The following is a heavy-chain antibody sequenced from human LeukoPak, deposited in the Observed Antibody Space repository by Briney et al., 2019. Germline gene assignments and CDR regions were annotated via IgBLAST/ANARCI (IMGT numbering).Heavy chain of an antibody. CDR1: GGSISSYY. V-gene: IGHV4-59*08. D-gene: IGHD3-3*01. J-gene: IGHJ5*02. CDR3: ARHMNDFWSGYSRFDP. CDR2: IYYSGST. Sequence: PSETLSLTCTVSGGSISSYYWSWIRQPPGKGLEWLGYIYYSGSTNYNPSLKSRVTISVDTSKNQFSLKLSSVTAADTAVYYCARHMNDFWSGYSRFDPWGQGTLVTVSS.